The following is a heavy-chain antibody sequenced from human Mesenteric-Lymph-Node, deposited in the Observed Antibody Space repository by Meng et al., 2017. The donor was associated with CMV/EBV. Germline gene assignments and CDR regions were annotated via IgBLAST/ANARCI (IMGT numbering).Heavy chain of an antibody. V-gene: IGHV3-53*01. Sequence: GESLKISCAASGFTFSSYSMSWVRQAPGKGLEWVSVIYSGGSTYYADSVNGRFTISRDNSKNTLYLQMNSLRAEDTAVYYCARDKVKGRYCSSTSCYTYYYGMDVWGQGTTVTVSS. CDR3: ARDKVKGRYCSSTSCYTYYYGMDV. J-gene: IGHJ6*02. CDR1: GFTFSSYS. CDR2: IYSGGST. D-gene: IGHD2-2*02.